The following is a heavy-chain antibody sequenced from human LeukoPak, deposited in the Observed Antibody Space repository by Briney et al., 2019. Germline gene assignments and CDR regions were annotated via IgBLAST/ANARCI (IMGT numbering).Heavy chain of an antibody. Sequence: GGSLRLSCAASGFTFSSYGMHWVRQAPGKGLEWVAVIWYDGSNKYYADSVKGRFTISRDNAKNSLYLQMNSLRDEDTAVYYCARDKEYQLLTNYYYYGMDVWGQGTTVTVSS. D-gene: IGHD2-2*01. V-gene: IGHV3-33*01. CDR1: GFTFSSYG. CDR2: IWYDGSNK. CDR3: ARDKEYQLLTNYYYYGMDV. J-gene: IGHJ6*02.